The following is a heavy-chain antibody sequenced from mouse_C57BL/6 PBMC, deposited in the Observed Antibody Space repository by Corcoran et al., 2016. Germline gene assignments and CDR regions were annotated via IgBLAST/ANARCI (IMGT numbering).Heavy chain of an antibody. CDR1: GYTFTTYG. Sequence: QIQLVQSGPELKKPGETVKISCKASGYTFTTYGMSWVKQAPGKGLKWMGWINTYAGVPTYAADLKGRFALSLETSASTAYLQINNLKTEDTATYFCARTLLHSTVGTMDYGGQGTAVTASS. D-gene: IGHD2-10*01. CDR3: ARTLLHSTVGTMDY. J-gene: IGHJ4*01. V-gene: IGHV9-3*01. CDR2: INTYAGVP.